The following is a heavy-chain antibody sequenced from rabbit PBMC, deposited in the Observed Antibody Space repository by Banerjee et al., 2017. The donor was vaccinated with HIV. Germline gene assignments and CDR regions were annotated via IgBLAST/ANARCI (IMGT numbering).Heavy chain of an antibody. D-gene: IGHD5-1*01. CDR1: GFSFTGTYY. J-gene: IGHJ4*01. V-gene: IGHV1S40*01. CDR3: ARGLFGGSGRNL. CDR2: IYAGSSGST. Sequence: QSLEESGGDLVKPGASLTPTCTASGFSFTGTYYMSWVRRAPGKGLEWIACIYAGSSGSTYYASWAKGRFTISKTSSTTVTLQMTSLTAADTATYFCARGLFGGSGRNLWGPGTLVTVS.